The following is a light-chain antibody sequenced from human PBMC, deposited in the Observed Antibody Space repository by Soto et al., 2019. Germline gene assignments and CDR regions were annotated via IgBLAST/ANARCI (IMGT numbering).Light chain of an antibody. CDR2: DAS. CDR1: HDIKKY. CDR3: QQFDALPLT. Sequence: DIQMTQSPSSLSASVGDRVTITCQASHDIKKYLNWYQQKAHKVPKLLIHDASTLATGVPSRFTGSGSGTDFTLTINSLQPEDVATYYCQQFDALPLTFGGGTKV. V-gene: IGKV1-33*01. J-gene: IGKJ4*01.